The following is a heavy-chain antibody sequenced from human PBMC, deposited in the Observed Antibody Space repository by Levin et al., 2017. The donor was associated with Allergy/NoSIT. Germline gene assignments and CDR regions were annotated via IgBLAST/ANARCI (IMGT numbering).Heavy chain of an antibody. J-gene: IGHJ4*02. V-gene: IGHV4-39*01. D-gene: IGHD2-2*02. CDR1: GASISTSNYY. Sequence: GSLRLSCTVSGASISTSNYYWGWIRQPPGKGLEWIGTIYYSGSSYYNPSLKSRVTMSVDTSKNQFSLNLNSVTAADTAIYYCARHARGYCKSSSCHTDYWGQGTLVTVSS. CDR2: IYYSGSS. CDR3: ARHARGYCKSSSCHTDY.